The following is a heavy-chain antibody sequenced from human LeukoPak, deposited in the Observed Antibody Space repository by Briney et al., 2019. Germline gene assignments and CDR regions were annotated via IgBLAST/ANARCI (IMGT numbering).Heavy chain of an antibody. CDR2: INYSGST. CDR3: ARGVTYYDILTGEFRAYYFDY. J-gene: IGHJ4*02. Sequence: PSETLSLTCTVSGGSISSTFYYWGWIRQPPGKGLEWIGSINYSGSTYYNPSLKSRVTISVDTSKNQFSLKLSSVTAADTAVYYCARGVTYYDILTGEFRAYYFDYWGQGTLVTVSS. CDR1: GGSISSTFYY. V-gene: IGHV4-39*07. D-gene: IGHD3-9*01.